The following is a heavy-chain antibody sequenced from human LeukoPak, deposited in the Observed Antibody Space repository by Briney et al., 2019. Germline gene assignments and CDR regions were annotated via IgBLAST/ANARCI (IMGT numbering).Heavy chain of an antibody. Sequence: GRSLRLSCAASGFTFSTYAMHWVRQAPGKGLEWVAVISYDRSNKYYADSVKGRFTISRDNSKNTLYLQMNSLRPEDTALYYCARVSERLLPSFKWFDPWGQGTLVTVSS. CDR2: ISYDRSNK. J-gene: IGHJ5*02. D-gene: IGHD2-21*02. CDR1: GFTFSTYA. V-gene: IGHV3-30-3*01. CDR3: ARVSERLLPSFKWFDP.